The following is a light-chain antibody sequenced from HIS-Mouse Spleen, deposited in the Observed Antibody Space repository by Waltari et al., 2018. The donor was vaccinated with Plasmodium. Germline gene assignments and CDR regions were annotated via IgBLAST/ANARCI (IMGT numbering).Light chain of an antibody. CDR1: QSVSSSY. V-gene: IGKV3-20*01. J-gene: IGKJ2*01. CDR2: GAS. CDR3: QQYGSSPYT. Sequence: EIALTQSPGTLSLSPGERATLSCRASQSVSSSYLAWYQQNPGQAPRHLIYGASSRAAGIPDRFSGSGSGTDFTLTISRLEPEDFAVYYCQQYGSSPYTFGQGTKLEIK.